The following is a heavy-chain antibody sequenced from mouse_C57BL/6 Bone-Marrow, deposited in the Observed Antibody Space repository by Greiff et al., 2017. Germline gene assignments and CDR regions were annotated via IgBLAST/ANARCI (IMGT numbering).Heavy chain of an antibody. CDR1: GYTFTDYY. CDR2: INPYNGGT. CDR3: ASLRRGFDY. D-gene: IGHD2-12*01. J-gene: IGHJ2*01. V-gene: IGHV1-19*01. Sequence: VQLQQSGPVLVKPGASVKMSCKASGYTFTDYYMNWVKQSHGKSLEWIGVINPYNGGTSYNQKFKGKATLTVDKSSSTAYMGLNSLTSEDSAVYYGASLRRGFDYWGQGTTLTVTS.